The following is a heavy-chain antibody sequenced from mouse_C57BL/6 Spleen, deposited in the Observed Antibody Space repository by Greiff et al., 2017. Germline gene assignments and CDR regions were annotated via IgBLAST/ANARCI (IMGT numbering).Heavy chain of an antibody. Sequence: EVQLVESGPGLVKPSPSLSLTCSVTGYSITSGYYWNWIRQFPGNNLEWMGYIIYDGSNNYNPSLKNRISITRDTSKNQFFLKLNSVTTEDAATYYGASTNWGAWFAYWGQGTLVTVSA. D-gene: IGHD4-1*01. CDR1: GYSITSGYY. CDR3: ASTNWGAWFAY. CDR2: IIYDGSN. V-gene: IGHV3-6*01. J-gene: IGHJ3*01.